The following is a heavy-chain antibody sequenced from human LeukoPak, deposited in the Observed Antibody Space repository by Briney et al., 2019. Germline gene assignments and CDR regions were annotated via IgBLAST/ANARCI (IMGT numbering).Heavy chain of an antibody. V-gene: IGHV3-7*01. CDR1: GFTFSSYW. D-gene: IGHD3-3*01. Sequence: GRSLRLSCAASGFTFSSYWMSWVRQAPGKGLEWVANIKQDGSEKYYVDSVKGRFTISRDNAKNSLYLQMNSLRAEDTAVYYCARVGLRFLEWLSPPDYFDYWGQGTLVTVSS. CDR2: IKQDGSEK. CDR3: ARVGLRFLEWLSPPDYFDY. J-gene: IGHJ4*02.